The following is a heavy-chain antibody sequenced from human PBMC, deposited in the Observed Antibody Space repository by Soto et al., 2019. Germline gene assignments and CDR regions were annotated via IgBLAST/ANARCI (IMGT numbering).Heavy chain of an antibody. CDR2: ISYDGSNK. J-gene: IGHJ6*03. V-gene: IGHV3-30*18. Sequence: PGGSLRLSCAASGFTFSSYGMHWVRQAPGKGLEWVAVISYDGSNKYYADSVKGRFTISRDNSKNTLYLQMNSLRAEDTAVYYCAKDQLVYAKDPMDVWGKGTTVTVSS. D-gene: IGHD2-8*01. CDR3: AKDQLVYAKDPMDV. CDR1: GFTFSSYG.